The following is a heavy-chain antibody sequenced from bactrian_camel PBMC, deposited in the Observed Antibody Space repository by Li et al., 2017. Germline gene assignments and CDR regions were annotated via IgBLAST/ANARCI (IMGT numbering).Heavy chain of an antibody. CDR3: AAQFLEASCAVVHAIDN. V-gene: IGHV3S40*01. Sequence: DVQLVESGGGLVQPGGSLRLSCAASGLSFSNYDMGWVRRAPGKGLEWVSDLYTGGGSTNYADSEKGRFTASRDNPKNALYLQMNSLKTEDTATYYCAAQFLEASCAVVHAIDNWGQGTQVTVS. CDR2: LYTGGGST. CDR1: GLSFSNYD. J-gene: IGHJ4*01. D-gene: IGHD2*01.